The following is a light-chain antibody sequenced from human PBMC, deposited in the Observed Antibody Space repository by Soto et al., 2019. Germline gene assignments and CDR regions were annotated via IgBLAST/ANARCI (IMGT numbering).Light chain of an antibody. Sequence: IVLTQSPGTLSLSPGDRATLSCRASQGVSSNNLAWYQQKACQAPRILIYRASSRAPGIPDRFRGSGSGTDFTLTISVLEPEALAIYYCQQYGSSPRTFGRGTKVEIK. CDR2: RAS. V-gene: IGKV3-20*01. CDR3: QQYGSSPRT. CDR1: QGVSSNN. J-gene: IGKJ1*01.